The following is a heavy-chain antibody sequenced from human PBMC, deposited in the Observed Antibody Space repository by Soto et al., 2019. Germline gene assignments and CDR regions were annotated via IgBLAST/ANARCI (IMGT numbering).Heavy chain of an antibody. CDR1: GFTFSSYA. D-gene: IGHD2-15*01. Sequence: QVQLVESGGGVVQPGRSLRLSFAASGFTFSSYAMHWVRQAPGKGLEWVAVISYDGSNKYYADSVKGRFTISRDNSKNTLYLQMNSLRAEDTAVYYCARAARVVAATLRFDPWGQGTLVTVSS. J-gene: IGHJ5*02. CDR2: ISYDGSNK. V-gene: IGHV3-30-3*01. CDR3: ARAARVVAATLRFDP.